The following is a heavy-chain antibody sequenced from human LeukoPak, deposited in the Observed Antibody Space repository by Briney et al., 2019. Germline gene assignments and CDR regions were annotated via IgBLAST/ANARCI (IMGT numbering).Heavy chain of an antibody. D-gene: IGHD3/OR15-3a*01. Sequence: SQTLSLTCTVSGGSISSGGYYWSWIRQHPGKGLEWIGYIYYSGSTNYNPSLKSRVTISVDTSKNQFSLKLSSVTAADTAVYYCARVGASDWTSWFDPWGQGTLVTVSS. CDR1: GGSISSGGYY. CDR3: ARVGASDWTSWFDP. J-gene: IGHJ5*02. CDR2: IYYSGST. V-gene: IGHV4-31*03.